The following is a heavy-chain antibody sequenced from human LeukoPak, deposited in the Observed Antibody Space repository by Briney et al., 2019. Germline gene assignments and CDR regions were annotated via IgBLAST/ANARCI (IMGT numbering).Heavy chain of an antibody. J-gene: IGHJ6*03. CDR3: AKDIYGHYYYMDV. V-gene: IGHV3-7*03. D-gene: IGHD3-16*01. CDR2: INQDGSEI. Sequence: PGGSLRLSCAASGFTFSNYWMSWVRQAPGKGLEWLANINQDGSEIYYVDSVKGRFTISRDNAKNSLYLQMNSLRAEDTALYYCAKDIYGHYYYMDVWGKGTTVTVSS. CDR1: GFTFSNYW.